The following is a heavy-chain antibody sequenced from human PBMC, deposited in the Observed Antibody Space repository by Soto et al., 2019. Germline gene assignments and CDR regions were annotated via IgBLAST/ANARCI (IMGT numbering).Heavy chain of an antibody. CDR3: ARHGNHWSYYYYGMDV. D-gene: IGHD2-8*02. V-gene: IGHV5-51*01. CDR2: IYPGDSDT. Sequence: GESLKISCKGSGYSFTSYWIGWVRQMPGKGLEWMGIIYPGDSDTRYSPSFQGQVTISADKSISTAYLQWSSLKASDTAMYYCARHGNHWSYYYYGMDVWGQGTTVTVPS. J-gene: IGHJ6*02. CDR1: GYSFTSYW.